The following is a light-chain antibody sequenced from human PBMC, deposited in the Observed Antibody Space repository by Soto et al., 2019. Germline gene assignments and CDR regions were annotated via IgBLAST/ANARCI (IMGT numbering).Light chain of an antibody. Sequence: QSVLTQPPSASGTPGQRVTISCSGSSSNIGSNTVNWYQQIPGTAPKLLIYRTNQRPSGVPDRFTGSKYGTSASRASSGLLSADEADYYCAAWDDSLNGVVFAGGT. CDR2: RTN. V-gene: IGLV1-44*01. J-gene: IGLJ2*01. CDR3: AAWDDSLNGVV. CDR1: SSNIGSNT.